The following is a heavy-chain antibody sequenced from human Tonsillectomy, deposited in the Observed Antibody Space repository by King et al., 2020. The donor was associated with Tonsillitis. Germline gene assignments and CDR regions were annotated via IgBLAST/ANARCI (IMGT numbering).Heavy chain of an antibody. CDR1: GFTFSSYA. J-gene: IGHJ4*02. D-gene: IGHD3-10*01. V-gene: IGHV3-23*04. CDR2: ISGSGGST. Sequence: VQLVESGGGLVQPGGSLRLSCEASGFTFSSYAMSWVRQAPGKGLGWGSGISGSGGSTYFTDSVKGRFTISRDNSKNTVYLQMSSLRAEDTAVYYCAKDWIAFGELSYFVYWGQGTLVTVSS. CDR3: AKDWIAFGELSYFVY.